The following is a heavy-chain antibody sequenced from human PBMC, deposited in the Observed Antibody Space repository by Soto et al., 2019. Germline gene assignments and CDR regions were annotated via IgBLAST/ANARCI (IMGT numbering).Heavy chain of an antibody. J-gene: IGHJ3*02. Sequence: SETLSLTCTVSGGSVSSGSYYWSWIRQPPGKGLEWIGHIDYNASTNYNPSLKSLVTISFDTSKNQFSLKLSSVTAADTAVYYFARELVCSSWYFAVDIWGQVTLGPVSS. V-gene: IGHV4-61*01. CDR2: IDYNAST. D-gene: IGHD6-13*01. CDR1: GGSVSSGSYY. CDR3: ARELVCSSWYFAVDI.